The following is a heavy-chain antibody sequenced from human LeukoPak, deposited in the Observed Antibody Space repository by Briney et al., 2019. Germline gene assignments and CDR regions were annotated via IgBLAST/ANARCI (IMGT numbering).Heavy chain of an antibody. CDR2: ISRDGDST. CDR3: AKSGYYYYMDV. CDR1: GFTFDDYT. Sequence: GGSLRLSCAASGFTFDDYTMHWVRQVPGKGLEWVSLISRDGDSTSYADSVKGRFTISRDNSNNSLYLQMNSLRTEDTGLYYCAKSGYYYYMDVWGKGTTVTVSS. J-gene: IGHJ6*03. D-gene: IGHD6-25*01. V-gene: IGHV3-43*01.